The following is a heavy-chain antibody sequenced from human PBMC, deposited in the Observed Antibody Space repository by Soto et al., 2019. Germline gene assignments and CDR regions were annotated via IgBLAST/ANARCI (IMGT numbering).Heavy chain of an antibody. CDR1: GGSFGTYY. Sequence: QVQLQESGPGLVKPSETLSPTCTVSGGSFGTYYWSWLRQPPGQRLEWIWYMYYTGSTNYNPSIKSRVTISVDTSKNLLSLKLTYVTSADTAVYFCARYFDWPDAFDIGGQGTMVTVSS. J-gene: IGHJ3*02. V-gene: IGHV4-59*01. CDR2: MYYTGST. D-gene: IGHD3-9*01. CDR3: ARYFDWPDAFDI.